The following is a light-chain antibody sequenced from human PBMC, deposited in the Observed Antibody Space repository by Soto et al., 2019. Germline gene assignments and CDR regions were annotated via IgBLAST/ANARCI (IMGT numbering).Light chain of an antibody. Sequence: EIVMTQSPATLSVSPGGRATLSCRASEYVSSNLVWYQQKPGQAPRLLIYGASTRATGVPDRFSGSGSGTDFTLTISRLEPEDFAVYHCQQYGSLSWTFGQGTKVDIK. J-gene: IGKJ1*01. CDR3: QQYGSLSWT. V-gene: IGKV3-20*01. CDR2: GAS. CDR1: EYVSSN.